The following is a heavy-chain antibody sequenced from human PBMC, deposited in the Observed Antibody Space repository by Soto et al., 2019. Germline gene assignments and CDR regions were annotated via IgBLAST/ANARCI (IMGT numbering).Heavy chain of an antibody. D-gene: IGHD3-16*01. Sequence: SETLSLTCTVSGGSISTGGYYWNWIRQQQGKGLEGIGYFYYSGSTYYNPSLKSRVTISVNTSKNQFSLKLSSVTAADTAVYYCARSLFPWGQGTLVTVS. CDR2: FYYSGST. CDR3: ARSLFP. J-gene: IGHJ5*02. CDR1: GGSISTGGYY. V-gene: IGHV4-31*03.